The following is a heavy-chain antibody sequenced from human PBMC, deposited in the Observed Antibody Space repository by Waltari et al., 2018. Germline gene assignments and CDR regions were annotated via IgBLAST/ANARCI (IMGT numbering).Heavy chain of an antibody. V-gene: IGHV4-39*01. Sequence: QLQLQESGPGLVKASETLSLTCSVSGGSISGTSYYWGWIRQPPGEGLEWIGSFIYNANTYYNPSLKRRITISVDTSKNQFSLQLTSVTAADTAMYYCARPGRVGGGSLMGLDYWGQGTLVTVSS. CDR2: FIYNANT. CDR3: ARPGRVGGGSLMGLDY. D-gene: IGHD2-15*01. CDR1: GGSISGTSYY. J-gene: IGHJ4*02.